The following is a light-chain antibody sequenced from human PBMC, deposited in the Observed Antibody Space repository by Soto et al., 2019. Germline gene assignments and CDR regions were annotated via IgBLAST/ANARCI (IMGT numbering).Light chain of an antibody. J-gene: IGKJ1*01. CDR1: QSISSW. Sequence: EIKMTQSASALSASVGDRVTITCRASQSISSWLARYQQKPGKAPKLLIYDASSLESGVPSRFSGSGSGTDFTLTISRLHPDDFATYYCQQYNTYPWTFGQGTKVDIK. V-gene: IGKV1-5*01. CDR2: DAS. CDR3: QQYNTYPWT.